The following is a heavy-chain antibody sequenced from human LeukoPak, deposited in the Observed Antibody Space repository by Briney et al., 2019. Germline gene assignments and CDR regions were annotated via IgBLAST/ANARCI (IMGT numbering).Heavy chain of an antibody. CDR2: IYYSGST. CDR3: ARNTYYDFWSGYYSHFDY. D-gene: IGHD3-3*01. J-gene: IGHJ4*02. Sequence: SQTLSLTCTVSGGSISSGDCSWSWIRQPPGKGLEWIGYIYYSGSTYYNPSLKSRVTISVDTSKNQFSLKLSSVTAANTAVYYCARNTYYDFWSGYYSHFDYWGQGTLVTVSS. V-gene: IGHV4-30-4*01. CDR1: GGSISSGDCS.